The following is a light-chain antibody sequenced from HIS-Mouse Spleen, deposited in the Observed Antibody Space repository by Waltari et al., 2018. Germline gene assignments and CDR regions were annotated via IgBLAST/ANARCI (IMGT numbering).Light chain of an antibody. CDR2: DVS. CDR1: SSDVGGYNY. Sequence: QSALTQPRSVSGSPGQSVTIPCTGTSSDVGGYNYVSWYQQHPGKAPKLMIYDVSKRPSGVPDRFSGSKSGNTASLTISGLQAEDEADYYCCSHAGSHVVFGGGTKLTVL. V-gene: IGLV2-11*01. CDR3: CSHAGSHVV. J-gene: IGLJ2*01.